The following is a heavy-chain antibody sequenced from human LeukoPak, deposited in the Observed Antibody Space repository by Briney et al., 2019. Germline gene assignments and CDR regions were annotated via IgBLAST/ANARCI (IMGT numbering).Heavy chain of an antibody. CDR1: GGSISSYY. D-gene: IGHD4-11*01. CDR2: IYYSGST. J-gene: IGHJ4*02. CDR3: ASSTVTDTGFDY. Sequence: SETLSLTCTVSGGSISSYYWTWIRQPPGKGLEWIGYIYYSGSTKYNPSLKSRVTISVDTSKSQFSLKVSSVTAADTAVYYCASSTVTDTGFDYWGQGTLVTVSS. V-gene: IGHV4-59*01.